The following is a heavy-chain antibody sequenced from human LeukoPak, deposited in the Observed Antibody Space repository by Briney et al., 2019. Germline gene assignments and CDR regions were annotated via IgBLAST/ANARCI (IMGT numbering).Heavy chain of an antibody. Sequence: GGSLRLSCAASGFTFSSYSMNWVRQAPGKGLEWVSYISSRSSTIYYADSVKGRFTISRDNAKNSLYLQMNSLRAEDTAVYYCARFGSSWYYGFDYWGQGTLVTVSS. V-gene: IGHV3-48*01. D-gene: IGHD6-13*01. CDR1: GFTFSSYS. CDR2: ISSRSSTI. J-gene: IGHJ4*02. CDR3: ARFGSSWYYGFDY.